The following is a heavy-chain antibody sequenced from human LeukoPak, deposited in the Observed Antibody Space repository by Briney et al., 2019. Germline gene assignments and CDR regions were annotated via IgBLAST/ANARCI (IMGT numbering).Heavy chain of an antibody. Sequence: GGSLRLSCAASGFTFSSYWMHWVRQAPGKGLVWVSRISNDGTDENYADSVKGRFTISRDNAKNTLFLQMNSLRAEDTAVYYCAKDRDWQQLVYAFDIWGQGTMVTVSS. CDR2: ISNDGTDE. V-gene: IGHV3-74*01. J-gene: IGHJ3*02. CDR1: GFTFSSYW. CDR3: AKDRDWQQLVYAFDI. D-gene: IGHD6-13*01.